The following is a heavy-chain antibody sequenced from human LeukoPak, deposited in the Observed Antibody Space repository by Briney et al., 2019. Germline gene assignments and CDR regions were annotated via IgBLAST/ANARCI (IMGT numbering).Heavy chain of an antibody. CDR2: ISLRGLT. J-gene: IGHJ4*02. D-gene: IGHD1-26*01. Sequence: PSVTLSLTCGVSGGSISGTNWWSWVRQPPGQGLEWIGEISLRGLTNYNPSLRSRLTMSLDESKNQVSLNLTSVTAADTAVYYCSRESGPFSPFGFWGQGTLVSV. CDR3: SRESGPFSPFGF. CDR1: GGSISGTNW. V-gene: IGHV4-4*02.